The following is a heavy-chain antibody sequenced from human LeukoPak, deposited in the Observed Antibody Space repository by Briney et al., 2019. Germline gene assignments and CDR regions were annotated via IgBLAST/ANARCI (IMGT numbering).Heavy chain of an antibody. Sequence: SETLSLTCTVSGGSISSSSYYWGWIRQPPGKGLEWIGSIYYSGNTYYNPSLTSRVTISVDTSKNQFSLNLTSVTAADTAVYYCARHKLPIDYWGQGTLVTVSS. CDR3: ARHKLPIDY. CDR1: GGSISSSSYY. CDR2: IYYSGNT. J-gene: IGHJ4*02. V-gene: IGHV4-39*01.